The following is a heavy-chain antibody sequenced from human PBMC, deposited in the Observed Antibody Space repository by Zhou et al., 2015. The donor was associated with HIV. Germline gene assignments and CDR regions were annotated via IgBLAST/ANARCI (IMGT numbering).Heavy chain of an antibody. D-gene: IGHD3-22*01. Sequence: QVQLVQSGAEVKKPGSSVKVSCKASGGTFGSYAISWVRQAPGQGLEWMGGIIPIFGTANYAQKFQGRVTITADESTSTAYMELSSLRSEDTAVYYCARAPRDDSSGYYSRFDYWGQGTLVTVSS. J-gene: IGHJ4*02. V-gene: IGHV1-69*12. CDR1: GGTFGSYA. CDR3: ARAPRDDSSGYYSRFDY. CDR2: IIPIFGTA.